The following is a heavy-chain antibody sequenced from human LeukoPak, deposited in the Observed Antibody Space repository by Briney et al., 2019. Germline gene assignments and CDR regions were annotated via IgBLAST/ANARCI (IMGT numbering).Heavy chain of an antibody. CDR2: INAGNGNT. J-gene: IGHJ1*01. CDR3: ARASVAGTPEYFQH. CDR1: GYTFTSYA. D-gene: IGHD6-19*01. V-gene: IGHV1-3*01. Sequence: ASVKVSCKASGYTFTSYAMHWVRQAPGQRLEWMGWINAGNGNTKYSQKFQGRVTITRDTSASTAYMELSSLRSEDTAVYYCARASVAGTPEYFQHWGQGTLVTVSS.